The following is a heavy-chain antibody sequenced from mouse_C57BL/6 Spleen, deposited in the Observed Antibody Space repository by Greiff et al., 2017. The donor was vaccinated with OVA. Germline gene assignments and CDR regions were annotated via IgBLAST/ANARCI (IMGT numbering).Heavy chain of an antibody. CDR1: GYSFTGYY. CDR2: INPSTGGT. CDR3: ARGVGNYIDN. J-gene: IGHJ2*01. Sequence: VQLQQSGPELVKPGASVKISCKASGYSFTGYYMNWVKQSPEKSLEWIGEINPSTGGTTYNQKFKAKATLTVDKSSSTAYMQLNSLTSKESAVYYCARGVGNYIDNWGQGTTLTVSS. V-gene: IGHV1-42*01.